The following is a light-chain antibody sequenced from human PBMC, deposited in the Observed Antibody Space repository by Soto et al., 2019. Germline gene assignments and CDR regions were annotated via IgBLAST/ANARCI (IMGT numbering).Light chain of an antibody. J-gene: IGLJ3*02. Sequence: QSALTQPASVSGSPGQSITISCTGTSGDVDPYNYVSWYQQHPGKAPKLLIYEVSDRPSGVSNRFSGSKSGNTASLTISGLQAEDEADYYCTSYTSSSTVVFGGGTKLTVL. CDR2: EVS. CDR3: TSYTSSSTVV. CDR1: SGDVDPYNY. V-gene: IGLV2-14*01.